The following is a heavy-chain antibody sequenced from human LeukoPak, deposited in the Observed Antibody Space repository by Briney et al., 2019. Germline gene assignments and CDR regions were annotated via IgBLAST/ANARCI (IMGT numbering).Heavy chain of an antibody. CDR3: ATDPPSSPTVTFTYYFDY. J-gene: IGHJ4*02. CDR2: IRFDGRNT. D-gene: IGHD4-11*01. CDR1: GFIFSTYG. Sequence: GGSLRLSCVASGFIFSTYGMHWVRQAPGKGLEWVAFIRFDGRNTYYVDSVKGRFTISRDNSKNTVILQMNSLRTEDTAVYYCATDPPSSPTVTFTYYFDYWGQGALVTVSS. V-gene: IGHV3-30*02.